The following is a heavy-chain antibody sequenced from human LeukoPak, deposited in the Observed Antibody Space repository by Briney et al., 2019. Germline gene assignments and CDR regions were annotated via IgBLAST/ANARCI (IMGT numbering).Heavy chain of an antibody. Sequence: PSETLSFTCAVYGGSFSGYYWSWIRQPPGKGLEWIGEINHSGSTNYNPSLKSRVTISVDTSKNQFSLKLSSVTAADTAVYYCARSGGYYFDYWGQGTLVTVSS. CDR3: ARSGGYYFDY. J-gene: IGHJ4*02. CDR2: INHSGST. D-gene: IGHD1-14*01. CDR1: GGSFSGYY. V-gene: IGHV4-34*01.